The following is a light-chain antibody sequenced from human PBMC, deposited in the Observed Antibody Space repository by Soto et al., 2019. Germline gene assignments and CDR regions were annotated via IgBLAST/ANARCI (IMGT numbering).Light chain of an antibody. Sequence: EIVLTQSPGTLSLSPGERATLSCRASQSLNNNYLAWYQQKPGQAPRHLISDASRRAAAIPDRFSGSGSGTDFTLTISRLETEDFAIYYCQQYGTSPHNTFGGGTKVEIK. CDR1: QSLNNNY. CDR2: DAS. J-gene: IGKJ4*01. V-gene: IGKV3-20*01. CDR3: QQYGTSPHNT.